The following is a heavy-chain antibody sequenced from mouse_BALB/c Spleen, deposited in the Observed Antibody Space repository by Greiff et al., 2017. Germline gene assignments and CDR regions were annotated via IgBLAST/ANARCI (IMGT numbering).Heavy chain of an antibody. J-gene: IGHJ3*01. D-gene: IGHD2-1*01. Sequence: EVQGVESGPGLVKPSQSLSLTCTVPGYSITSDYAWNWIRQFPGNKLEWMGYISYSGSTSYNPSLKSRISITRDTSKNQFFLQLNSVTTEDTATYYCASIYYSYWGQGTLVTVSA. V-gene: IGHV3-2*02. CDR2: ISYSGST. CDR3: ASIYYSY. CDR1: GYSITSDYA.